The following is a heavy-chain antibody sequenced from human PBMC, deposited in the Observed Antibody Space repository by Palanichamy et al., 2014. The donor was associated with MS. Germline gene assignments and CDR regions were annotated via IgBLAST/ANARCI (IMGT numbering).Heavy chain of an antibody. D-gene: IGHD2-21*02. J-gene: IGHJ3*02. CDR3: AKAYCGGDCYPPMDAFDI. Sequence: EVQLLESGGGLVQPGGSLRLSCAASGFTFSSYAMSWVRQAPGKGLEWVSAISGSGGSTYYAGSVKGRFTISRDNSKNTLYLQMNSLRAEDTAVYYCAKAYCGGDCYPPMDAFDIWGQGTMVTVSS. V-gene: IGHV3-23*01. CDR1: GFTFSSYA. CDR2: ISGSGGST.